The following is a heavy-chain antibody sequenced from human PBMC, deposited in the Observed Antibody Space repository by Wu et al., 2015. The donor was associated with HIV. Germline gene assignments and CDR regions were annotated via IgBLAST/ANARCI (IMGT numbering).Heavy chain of an antibody. CDR3: ARGREYRTTTKGNWFRP. V-gene: IGHV1-2*02. CDR2: INPNSGAT. J-gene: IGHJ5*02. Sequence: QVQLVQSGAEVKKPGASLKVSCKGSDYTFTAYYIHWVRQAPGQGLEWMGWINPNSGATHSAQMFQGRVTMTRDTSISTAYMELSSLTSDDTAVYYCARGREYRTTTKGNWFRPVGRGNPRSPSPQ. CDR1: DYTFTAYY. D-gene: IGHD2/OR15-2a*01.